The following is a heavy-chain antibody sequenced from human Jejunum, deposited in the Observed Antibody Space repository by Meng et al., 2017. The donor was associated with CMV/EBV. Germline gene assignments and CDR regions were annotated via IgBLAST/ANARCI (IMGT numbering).Heavy chain of an antibody. CDR2: ISDTGGST. CDR3: AKDRLTIAFLDY. J-gene: IGHJ4*02. Sequence: AASGFTISSYGMSWVRQAPGKGLEWVSGISDTGGSTYYADSVKGRFTISRDNSKNTLYLKMNSLRAEDTAVYYCAKDRLTIAFLDYWGQGTQVTVS. CDR1: GFTISSYG. D-gene: IGHD3-10*01. V-gene: IGHV3-23*01.